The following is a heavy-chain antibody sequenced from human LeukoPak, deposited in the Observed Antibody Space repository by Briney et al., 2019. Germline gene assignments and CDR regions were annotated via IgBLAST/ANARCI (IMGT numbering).Heavy chain of an antibody. J-gene: IGHJ4*02. Sequence: SETLSLTCTVSGGSISNYYWSWIRQPPGKGLEWIGYIYHSGNTNYNPSLKSRVTISVDTSKNQFSLKLTSVTAADTAVYYCARVPLYGSGSYYSFDYWGQGTLVTVSS. V-gene: IGHV4-59*12. D-gene: IGHD3-10*01. CDR3: ARVPLYGSGSYYSFDY. CDR2: IYHSGNT. CDR1: GGSISNYY.